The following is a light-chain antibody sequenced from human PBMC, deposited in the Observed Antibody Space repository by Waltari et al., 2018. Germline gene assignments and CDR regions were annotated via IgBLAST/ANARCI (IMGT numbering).Light chain of an antibody. CDR3: SSYTSSSTRV. CDR2: DVS. Sequence: QSALTQPASVSGSPGQSITISCTGTSSDVGGYNYVSWYQQHPGKAPKLMIYDVSNRPSGVSNRCSGSKSGNTASLTISGLQAEDEAHYYCSSYTSSSTRVFGGGTKLTVL. CDR1: SSDVGGYNY. J-gene: IGLJ3*02. V-gene: IGLV2-14*03.